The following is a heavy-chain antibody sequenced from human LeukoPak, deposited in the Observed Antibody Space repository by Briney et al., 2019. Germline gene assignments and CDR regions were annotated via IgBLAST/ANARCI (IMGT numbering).Heavy chain of an antibody. V-gene: IGHV3-66*01. Sequence: GGSLRLSCAASGFTVSSNYMSWVRQAPGKGLEWVSVIYSGGSTYYADSVKGRFTISRDNSKNTLYLQMNSLRAEDTAVYYCAREGGNFGWFGESSNWFDPWGQGTLVTVSS. J-gene: IGHJ5*02. CDR1: GFTVSSNY. CDR3: AREGGNFGWFGESSNWFDP. D-gene: IGHD3-10*01. CDR2: IYSGGST.